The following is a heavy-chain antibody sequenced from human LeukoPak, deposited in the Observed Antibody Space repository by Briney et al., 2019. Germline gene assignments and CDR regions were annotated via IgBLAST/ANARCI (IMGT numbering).Heavy chain of an antibody. D-gene: IGHD3-22*01. CDR3: AKDLTMLVGYYPFDAFDI. CDR2: ISGSGGST. CDR1: GFTFSSYA. J-gene: IGHJ3*02. V-gene: IGHV3-23*01. Sequence: SGGSLRLSCAASGFTFSSYAMSWVRQAPGKGLEWVSAISGSGGSTYYADSVKGRFTISRDNSKNTLYLQMNSLRAEDTAVYYCAKDLTMLVGYYPFDAFDIWGQGTMVTVSS.